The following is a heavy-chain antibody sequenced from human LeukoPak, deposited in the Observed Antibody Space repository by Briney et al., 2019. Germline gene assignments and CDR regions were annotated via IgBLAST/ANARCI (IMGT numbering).Heavy chain of an antibody. J-gene: IGHJ4*02. CDR3: TRAPRGDSYGYFDY. CDR2: ISGYNGNT. CDR1: GYTFTSYG. D-gene: IGHD3-16*01. V-gene: IGHV1-18*01. Sequence: ASVKVSCKASGYTFTSYGISWVRQAPGQGLEWMGWISGYNGNTNYALKLQGRVSMTTDTSTSTAYMDLRSLRSDDTAVYYCTRAPRGDSYGYFDYWGQGTLVTVSS.